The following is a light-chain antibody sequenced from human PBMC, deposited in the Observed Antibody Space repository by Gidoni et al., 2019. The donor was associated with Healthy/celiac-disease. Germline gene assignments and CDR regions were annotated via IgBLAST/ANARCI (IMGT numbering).Light chain of an antibody. J-gene: IGKJ3*01. V-gene: IGKV1-39*01. CDR3: QQSYSTPPST. CDR1: QSISSY. CDR2: AAS. Sequence: DIQMTHSPSSLSASVGDRVTITCRASQSISSYLNWYQQKPGKAPKLLIYAASSLQSGVPSRFSGSGSGTDFTLTISSLQPEDFATYYCQQSYSTPPSTFGPGTKVDIK.